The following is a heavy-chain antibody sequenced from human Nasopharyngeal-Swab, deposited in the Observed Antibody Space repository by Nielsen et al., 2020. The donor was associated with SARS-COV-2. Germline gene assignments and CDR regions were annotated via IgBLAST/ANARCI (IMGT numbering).Heavy chain of an antibody. D-gene: IGHD3-16*01. J-gene: IGHJ4*02. V-gene: IGHV3-30*04. CDR3: ARDRPHWGCDY. CDR1: GFTFSSYT. CDR2: ISYDASDK. Sequence: GESLRLSCAASGFTFSSYTIHWVRQAPGKGLEWVAVISYDASDKYYADSVKGRFTLSRDNSKNTVYLQMNSLRAEDTAVYYCARDRPHWGCDYWGQGTLVTVSS.